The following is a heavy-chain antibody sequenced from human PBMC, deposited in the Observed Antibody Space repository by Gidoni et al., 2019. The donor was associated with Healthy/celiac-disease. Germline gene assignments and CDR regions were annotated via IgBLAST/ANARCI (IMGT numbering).Heavy chain of an antibody. Sequence: QVQLVESGGGVVQPGRSLRLSCAASGFTFSSYGMHWVRQAPGKGLEWVAVIWYDGSNKYYADSVKGRFTISRDNSKNTLYLQMNSLRAEDTAVYYCARDGMRRKRYYDFWTSNWFDPWGQGTLVTVSS. CDR1: GFTFSSYG. CDR3: ARDGMRRKRYYDFWTSNWFDP. V-gene: IGHV3-33*01. J-gene: IGHJ5*02. CDR2: IWYDGSNK. D-gene: IGHD3-3*01.